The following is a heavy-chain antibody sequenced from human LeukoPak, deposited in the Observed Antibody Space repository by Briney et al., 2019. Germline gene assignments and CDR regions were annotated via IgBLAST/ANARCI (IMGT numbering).Heavy chain of an antibody. V-gene: IGHV4-30-4*01. Sequence: NPSQTLSLTCTVSGGSISSGGYYWSWIRQPPGKGLEWIGYIYYSGSTYYNPSLKSRVTISVDTSKNQFSLKLSSVTAADTAVYYCAREGYEMRNDYWGQGTLVTVSS. J-gene: IGHJ4*02. CDR3: AREGYEMRNDY. D-gene: IGHD5-12*01. CDR2: IYYSGST. CDR1: GGSISSGGYY.